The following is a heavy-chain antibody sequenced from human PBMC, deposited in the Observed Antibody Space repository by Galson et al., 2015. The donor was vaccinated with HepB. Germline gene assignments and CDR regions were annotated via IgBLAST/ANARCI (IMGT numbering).Heavy chain of an antibody. CDR2: IYWGDDK. CDR1: GFSLSTSGVG. D-gene: IGHD1-7*01. Sequence: PALVKPTQTLTLTCTFSGFSLSTSGVGVAWIRQPPGKALEWLALIYWGDDKRYSPSLKSRLTLTKDTSKNQVVLTMTNMDPVDTATYYCAHRRLWNYEWRDAFDIWGQGTMVTVSS. V-gene: IGHV2-5*02. CDR3: AHRRLWNYEWRDAFDI. J-gene: IGHJ3*02.